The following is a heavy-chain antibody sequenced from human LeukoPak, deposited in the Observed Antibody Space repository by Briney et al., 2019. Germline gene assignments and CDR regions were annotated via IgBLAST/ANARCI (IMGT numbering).Heavy chain of an antibody. V-gene: IGHV3-33*01. J-gene: IGHJ4*02. CDR1: GFTFSNYG. CDR2: IWYDGSNK. D-gene: IGHD3-22*01. CDR3: ARDYYDSSGYQTPGY. Sequence: GRSLRLSCAASGFTFSNYGMHWVRQAPGKGLEWVAVIWYDGSNKYYADSVKGRFTISRDNSKNTLYLQMNSLRAEDTAVYYCARDYYDSSGYQTPGYWGQGTLVTVSS.